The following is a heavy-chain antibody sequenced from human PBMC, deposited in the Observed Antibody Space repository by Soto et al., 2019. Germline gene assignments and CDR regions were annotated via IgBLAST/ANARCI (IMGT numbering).Heavy chain of an antibody. J-gene: IGHJ4*02. V-gene: IGHV4-34*01. Sequence: SGTLSLTCAVSGGSFNANYWAWIRQPPGKGLEWVGEINHDGSTNYDPSLKRRVTISLDTPKNQFSLRLSSVTDADTAVYYCASARWDYWGQGTLVTVSS. CDR2: INHDGST. CDR3: ASARWDY. CDR1: GGSFNANY.